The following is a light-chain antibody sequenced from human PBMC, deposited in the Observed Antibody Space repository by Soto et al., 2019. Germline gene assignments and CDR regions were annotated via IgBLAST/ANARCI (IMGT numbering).Light chain of an antibody. CDR3: QQYGRAPRLT. CDR1: QSVSSN. CDR2: DAS. Sequence: EIVLTQSPGTLSLSPEERATLSCRASQSVSSNLAWYQQKPGQAPRLLIYDASNRATGIPARFSGSGSGTDFTLTISSLEPEDFAVYYCQQYGRAPRLTFGGGTKVDI. J-gene: IGKJ4*01. V-gene: IGKV3-20*01.